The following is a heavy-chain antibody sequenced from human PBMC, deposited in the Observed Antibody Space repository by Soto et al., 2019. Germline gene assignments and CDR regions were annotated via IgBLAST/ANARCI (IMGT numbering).Heavy chain of an antibody. D-gene: IGHD2-15*01. V-gene: IGHV5-51*01. Sequence: GESLKISCKGSGYSFTTYXIGWXRQMPGKGLEWMGIIYPGDSDPSYSPSFQGQVTISADKSISTAYLQWSVKASDTAMXYCARRGCSGGTCFDYWGQGTLVTVSS. CDR2: IYPGDSDP. CDR3: ARRGCSGGTCFDY. CDR1: GYSFTTYX. J-gene: IGHJ4*02.